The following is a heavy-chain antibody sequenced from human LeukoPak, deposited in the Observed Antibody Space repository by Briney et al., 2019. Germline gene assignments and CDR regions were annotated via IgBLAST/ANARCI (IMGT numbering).Heavy chain of an antibody. Sequence: PSEALSLTCIVFGGSVRSASYYWSWIRQPPGKGLEWIGYIYYSGSTNYNPSLKSRVTISVDTSKNQFSLKLSSVTAADTAMYYCARTARGVVTDFQHWGQGTLVTVSS. V-gene: IGHV4-61*01. CDR3: ARTARGVVTDFQH. D-gene: IGHD5-18*01. CDR2: IYYSGST. J-gene: IGHJ1*01. CDR1: GGSVRSASYY.